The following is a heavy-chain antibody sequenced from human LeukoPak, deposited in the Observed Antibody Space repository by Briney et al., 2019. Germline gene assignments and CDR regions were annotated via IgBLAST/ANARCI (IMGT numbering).Heavy chain of an antibody. V-gene: IGHV3-23*01. CDR3: AKDTSSGYRGYYFDY. CDR2: ISGSGGST. J-gene: IGHJ4*02. CDR1: GFTFSSSA. Sequence: GGSLRLSCAASGFTFSSSAMSWVRQAPGKGLEWVSAISGSGGSTYYADSVKGRFTISRDNSKNTLYLQMNSLRAEDTAVYYCAKDTSSGYRGYYFDYWGQGTLVTVSS. D-gene: IGHD3-22*01.